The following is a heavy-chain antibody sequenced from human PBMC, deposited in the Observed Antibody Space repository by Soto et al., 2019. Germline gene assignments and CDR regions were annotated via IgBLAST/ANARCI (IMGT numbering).Heavy chain of an antibody. CDR2: FYYSGTT. V-gene: IGHV4-39*01. J-gene: IGHJ4*02. CDR1: GDSITASYSN. Sequence: KSSETLSLTXTVSGDSITASYSNWAWIRQPPGKGLEWIGTFYYSGTTSQNPPLRSRITISGDTSRNQFSLNLRSVTAADSGVYYCAKLVRDDVRRSDLDHWGQGTLVTVSS. CDR3: AKLVRDDVRRSDLDH. D-gene: IGHD3-10*02.